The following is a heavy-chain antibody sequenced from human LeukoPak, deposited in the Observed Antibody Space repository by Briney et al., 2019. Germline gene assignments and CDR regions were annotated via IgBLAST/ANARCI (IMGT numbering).Heavy chain of an antibody. CDR3: AKNYYMDV. J-gene: IGHJ6*03. V-gene: IGHV3-23*01. CDR1: GFTFNNYA. Sequence: GGSLRLSCAASGFTFNNYAMSWVRQAPGTGLEWVSSISTDGYGTYHADSVKGRFSISRDNSKNTLYLQMSSLRAEDTAIYYCAKNYYMDVWGKGTTVTVSS. CDR2: ISTDGYGT.